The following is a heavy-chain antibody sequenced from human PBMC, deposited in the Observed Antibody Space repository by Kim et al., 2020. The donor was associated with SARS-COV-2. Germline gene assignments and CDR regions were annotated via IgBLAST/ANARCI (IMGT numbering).Heavy chain of an antibody. V-gene: IGHV1-69*04. Sequence: GRVTITADKSTSTAYMELSSLRSEDTAVYYCARDNPYYYDSSGSLTHFDYWGQGTLVTVSS. CDR3: ARDNPYYYDSSGSLTHFDY. J-gene: IGHJ4*02. D-gene: IGHD3-22*01.